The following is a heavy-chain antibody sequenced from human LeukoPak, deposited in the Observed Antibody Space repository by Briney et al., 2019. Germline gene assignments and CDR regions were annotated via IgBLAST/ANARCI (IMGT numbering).Heavy chain of an antibody. Sequence: SETLSLTCAVYGGSFSGYYWSWIRQPPGKGLEWIGEINHSGSTNYNPSLKSRVTISVDTSKNQFSLKLSSVTAADTAVYYCARAYPVVPAAMFSRYYYGMDVWAKGPRSPSP. CDR3: ARAYPVVPAAMFSRYYYGMDV. D-gene: IGHD2-2*01. V-gene: IGHV4-34*01. J-gene: IGHJ6*02. CDR1: GGSFSGYY. CDR2: INHSGST.